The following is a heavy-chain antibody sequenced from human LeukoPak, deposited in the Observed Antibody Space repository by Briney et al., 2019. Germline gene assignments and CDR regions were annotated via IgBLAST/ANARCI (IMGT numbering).Heavy chain of an antibody. CDR1: GGSISSSSYY. J-gene: IGHJ4*02. CDR3: ARRPAQYGATPDYYFDY. D-gene: IGHD2-15*01. Sequence: SETLSLTCTVSGGSISSSSYYWGWIRQPPGKGLEWIVTIFYSGSTYYNPSLKSRVTISIDTSKNQFSLKLSSVTAADTGVYFCARRPAQYGATPDYYFDYWGQGTLVTVSS. V-gene: IGHV4-39*01. CDR2: IFYSGST.